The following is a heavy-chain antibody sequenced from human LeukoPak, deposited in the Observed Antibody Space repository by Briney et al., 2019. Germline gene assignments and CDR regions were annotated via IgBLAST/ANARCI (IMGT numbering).Heavy chain of an antibody. J-gene: IGHJ5*02. Sequence: GGSLRLSCAASGFTFSSYAMHWVRQAPGKGLEWVAVISYDGSNKYYADSVKGRFTISRDNTKNTLYLQMNSLRAEDTAVYYCATEYDVYGWFDPWGQGTLVTVSS. CDR1: GFTFSSYA. D-gene: IGHD1-1*01. CDR3: ATEYDVYGWFDP. V-gene: IGHV3-30-3*01. CDR2: ISYDGSNK.